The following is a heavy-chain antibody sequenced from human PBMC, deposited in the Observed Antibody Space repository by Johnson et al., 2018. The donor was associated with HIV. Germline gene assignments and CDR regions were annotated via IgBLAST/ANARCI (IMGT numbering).Heavy chain of an antibody. CDR3: ARAHPFYGGNSEGAFDI. J-gene: IGHJ3*02. D-gene: IGHD4-23*01. CDR2: ISYDGDNI. Sequence: QEKLVESGGGVVQPGRALRLSCAASGFTFSSSAMHWVRQAPGKGLEWVAVISYDGDNIYYADSVKGRFTISRDNSKNTLYLQMNSLRAEDTALYYCARAHPFYGGNSEGAFDIWGQGTMVTVSS. V-gene: IGHV3-30-3*01. CDR1: GFTFSSSA.